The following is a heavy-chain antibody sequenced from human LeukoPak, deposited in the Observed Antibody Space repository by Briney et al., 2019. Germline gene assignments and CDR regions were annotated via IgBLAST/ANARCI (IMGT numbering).Heavy chain of an antibody. CDR2: FDPEDGET. CDR1: GYTLTELS. V-gene: IGHV1-24*01. D-gene: IGHD1-7*01. CDR3: ATASTKLELRGFGP. Sequence: ASVKVSCKVSGYTLTELSMHWVRQAPGKGLEWMGGFDPEDGETIYAQKFQGRVTMTEDTSTDTAYMELSSLRSEDTAVYYCATASTKLELRGFGPWGQGTLVTVPS. J-gene: IGHJ5*02.